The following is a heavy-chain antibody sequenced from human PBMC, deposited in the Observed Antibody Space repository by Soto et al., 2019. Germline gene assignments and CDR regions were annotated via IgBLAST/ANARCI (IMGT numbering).Heavy chain of an antibody. CDR3: ARGGYYYGSGTYDNGMDV. CDR1: RFTFSSYD. J-gene: IGHJ6*02. V-gene: IGHV3-13*05. CDR2: IGTAGDP. D-gene: IGHD3-10*01. Sequence: EVQLVESGGGLVQPGGSLRLSCAASRFTFSSYDMHWVRQATGKGLEWVSGIGTAGDPYYPASVKGRFTISRENAKKSLYLQMIGLRAGDTAVYYCARGGYYYGSGTYDNGMDVWGQGTTVTVSS.